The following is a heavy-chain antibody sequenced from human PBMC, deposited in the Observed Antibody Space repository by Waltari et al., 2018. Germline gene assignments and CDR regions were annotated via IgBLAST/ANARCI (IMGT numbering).Heavy chain of an antibody. J-gene: IGHJ4*02. CDR2: IYPGDSDT. Sequence: EVQLVQSGAEVKKPGESLKISCKGSGYSFTSYWIGWVRQMPGKGLEWMGIIYPGDSDTRYSPSFQGQVTISADKSISTAYLQWSSLKASDTAMYYCARLKARHCSSTSCYAGIVDYWGQGTLVTVSS. V-gene: IGHV5-51*03. CDR3: ARLKARHCSSTSCYAGIVDY. D-gene: IGHD2-2*01. CDR1: GYSFTSYW.